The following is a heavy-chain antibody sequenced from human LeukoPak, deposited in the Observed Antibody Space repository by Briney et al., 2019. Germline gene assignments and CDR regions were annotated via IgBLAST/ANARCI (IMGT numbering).Heavy chain of an antibody. J-gene: IGHJ4*02. D-gene: IGHD5-24*01. CDR3: AKTAGWPYYFDY. V-gene: IGHV3-23*01. Sequence: GSLRLSCAASGFTFSSYATSWVRQAPGKGLEWVSAISGSGGSTYYADSVKGRFTISRDNSKNTLYLQMNSLRAEDTAVYYCAKTAGWPYYFDYWGQGTLVTVSS. CDR1: GFTFSSYA. CDR2: ISGSGGST.